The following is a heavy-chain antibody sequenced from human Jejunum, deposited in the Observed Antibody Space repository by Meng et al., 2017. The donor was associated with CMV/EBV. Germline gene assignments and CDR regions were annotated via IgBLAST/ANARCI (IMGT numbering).Heavy chain of an antibody. D-gene: IGHD4-11*01. CDR3: ARDPFDYRFDP. CDR1: GYTCTDFG. J-gene: IGHJ5*02. Sequence: SCKASGYTCTDFGISWVRQAPGQGLEWMGWISTTTGSTNYAQKIQGRVTMTTDTSTSTAYMELRNLKSDDTAVYYCARDPFDYRFDPWGQGTLVIVSS. V-gene: IGHV1-18*01. CDR2: ISTTTGST.